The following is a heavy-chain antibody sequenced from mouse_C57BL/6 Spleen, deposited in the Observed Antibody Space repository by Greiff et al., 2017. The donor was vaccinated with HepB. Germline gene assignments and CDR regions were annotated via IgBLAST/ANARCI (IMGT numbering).Heavy chain of an antibody. Sequence: VQLQQSGAELVRPGTSVKVSCKASGYAFTNYLIEWVKQRPGQGLEWIGVINPGSGGTNYNEKFKGKATLTADKSSSTAYMQLSSLTSEDSAVYFCARYDPYYYAMDYWGQGTSVTVSS. CDR3: ARYDPYYYAMDY. CDR2: INPGSGGT. CDR1: GYAFTNYL. J-gene: IGHJ4*01. D-gene: IGHD2-12*01. V-gene: IGHV1-54*01.